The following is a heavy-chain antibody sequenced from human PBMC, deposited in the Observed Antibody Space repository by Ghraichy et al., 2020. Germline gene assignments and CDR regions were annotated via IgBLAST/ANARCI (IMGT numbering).Heavy chain of an antibody. D-gene: IGHD3-22*01. CDR1: GFTFSSYW. CDR2: IKQDGSEK. V-gene: IGHV3-7*01. J-gene: IGHJ5*02. Sequence: GGSLRLSCAASGFTFSSYWMSWVRQAPGKGLEWVANIKQDGSEKYYVDSVKGRFTISRDNAKNSLYLQMNSLRAEDTAVYYCARDSGRGYYYDSSGPYNWFDPWGQGTLVTVSS. CDR3: ARDSGRGYYYDSSGPYNWFDP.